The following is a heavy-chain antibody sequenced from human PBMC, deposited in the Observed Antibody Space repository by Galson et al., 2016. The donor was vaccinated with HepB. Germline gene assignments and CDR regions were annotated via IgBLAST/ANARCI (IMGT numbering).Heavy chain of an antibody. CDR3: ARSGTFTSWIQVCPKGYDYYDYGMDV. V-gene: IGHV1-46*01. CDR1: GYSFTSYY. Sequence: SVKVSCKASGYSFTSYYMHWVRQAPGQGLEWMGIINPSGGSTSYAQKFQGRVTLTRDTSTSTVYMELSSLRSEDTAVYYCARSGTFTSWIQVCPKGYDYYDYGMDVWGQGTTVTVSS. D-gene: IGHD5-18*01. CDR2: INPSGGST. J-gene: IGHJ6*02.